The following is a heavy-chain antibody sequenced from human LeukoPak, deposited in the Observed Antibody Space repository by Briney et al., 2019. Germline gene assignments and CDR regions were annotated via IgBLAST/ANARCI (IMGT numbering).Heavy chain of an antibody. CDR2: IYYSGST. D-gene: IGHD1-26*01. V-gene: IGHV4-59*01. CDR1: GGSISSYY. Sequence: TSETLSLTCTVSGGSISSYYWSWIRQPPGKGLEWIGYIYYSGSTNYNPSLKSRVTISVDTSKNQFSLKLSSVTAADTAVYYCARTSWELLRGGYYYYMDVWGKGTTVTVSS. J-gene: IGHJ6*03. CDR3: ARTSWELLRGGYYYYMDV.